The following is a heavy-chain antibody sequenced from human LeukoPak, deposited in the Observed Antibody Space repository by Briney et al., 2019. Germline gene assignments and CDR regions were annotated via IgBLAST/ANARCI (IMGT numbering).Heavy chain of an antibody. Sequence: GGSLRLSCAASGFTFRSYSMNWVRQAPGKGLEWVSYISSSSSTIYYADSVKGRFTISRDNAKNSLYLQMNSLRAEDTAVYYCARDLGVVSHYYFDYWGQGTLVTVSS. CDR3: ARDLGVVSHYYFDY. CDR2: ISSSSSTI. J-gene: IGHJ4*02. CDR1: GFTFRSYS. D-gene: IGHD2/OR15-2a*01. V-gene: IGHV3-48*01.